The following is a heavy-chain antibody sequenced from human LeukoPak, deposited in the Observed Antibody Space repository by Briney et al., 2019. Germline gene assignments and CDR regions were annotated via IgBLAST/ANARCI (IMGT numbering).Heavy chain of an antibody. D-gene: IGHD1-26*01. Sequence: SETLSLTCAVYGGSFSGYYWSWIRQPPGKGLEWIGEINHSGSTNYNPSLKSRVTISVDTSKNQFSLKLSSVTAADTAVYYCATRRGSGSYDYYYGMDVWGQGTTVTVSS. V-gene: IGHV4-34*01. J-gene: IGHJ6*02. CDR2: INHSGST. CDR3: ATRRGSGSYDYYYGMDV. CDR1: GGSFSGYY.